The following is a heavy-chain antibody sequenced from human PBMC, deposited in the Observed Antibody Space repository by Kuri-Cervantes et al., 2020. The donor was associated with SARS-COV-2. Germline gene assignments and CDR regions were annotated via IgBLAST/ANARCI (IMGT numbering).Heavy chain of an antibody. V-gene: IGHV3-30*04. J-gene: IGHJ4*02. Sequence: SRKIPCPASGFSFRVYAMHWVRQAPGKGLEWVATISYNGRNKYYADSVKGRFTISRDKSKNILTLQMNGLRPEDTAVYYCASTQSRFLEWAPFDYWGQGTLVTVSS. CDR2: ISYNGRNK. D-gene: IGHD3-3*01. CDR3: ASTQSRFLEWAPFDY. CDR1: GFSFRVYA.